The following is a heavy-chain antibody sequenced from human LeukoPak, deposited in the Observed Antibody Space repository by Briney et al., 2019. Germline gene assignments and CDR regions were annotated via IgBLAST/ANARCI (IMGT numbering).Heavy chain of an antibody. J-gene: IGHJ4*02. CDR1: GYTFTSYD. D-gene: IGHD3-10*01. V-gene: IGHV1-8*01. CDR3: GXGEYXGYGSGSNSDY. Sequence: GASVKVSCKASGYTFTSYDINWVRQATGQGLEWMGWMNPNSGNTGYAQKFQGRVTMTRNTSISTAYMELTSLRSEDTAVYYCGXGEYXGYGSGSNSDYWGQGTLVTVSS. CDR2: MNPNSGNT.